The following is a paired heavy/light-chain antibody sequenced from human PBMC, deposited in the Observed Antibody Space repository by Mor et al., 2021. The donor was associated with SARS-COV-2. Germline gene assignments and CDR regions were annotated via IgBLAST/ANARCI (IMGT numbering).Light chain of an antibody. CDR1: SSNIGSNS. J-gene: IGLJ2*01. V-gene: IGLV1-44*01. CDR3: AAWDDSRILV. CDR2: RDS. Sequence: QSVLTQPPSASGTPGQRVTISCSGGSSNIGSNSVNWYQQVPGTTPKLLIYRDSRRPLGVPDRFSGSKSGTSASLAISGLRSEDEADYYCAAWDDSRILVFGGGTKVTVL.
Heavy chain of an antibody. V-gene: IGHV3-21*02. CDR2: IGASSNYI. CDR3: VRDIPSAPSGSGSWDF. D-gene: IGHD3-10*01. CDR1: GFSFNNYA. J-gene: IGHJ4*02. Sequence: EVQLVESGGALVRPGGSLRLSCAASGFSFNNYAMNWVRQSPGKGLEWVSSIGASSNYIYYADSLRGRISVSRDNAKNLLYLQMHSLRVEDTAFYYCVRDIPSAPSGSGSWDFWGQGTLVTVSS.